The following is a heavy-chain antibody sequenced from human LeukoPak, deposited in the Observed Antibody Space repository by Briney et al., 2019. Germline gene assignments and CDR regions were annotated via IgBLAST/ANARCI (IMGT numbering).Heavy chain of an antibody. Sequence: SVKVSCKASGGTFSSYAISWVRQAPGQGLEWMGGIIPIFGTANYAQKFQGRVTITADESTSTAYMELSSLRSEDTAVYYCAREAVVVPAAIFLDPWGQGTLVTVSS. J-gene: IGHJ5*02. V-gene: IGHV1-69*13. CDR2: IIPIFGTA. D-gene: IGHD2-2*02. CDR3: AREAVVVPAAIFLDP. CDR1: GGTFSSYA.